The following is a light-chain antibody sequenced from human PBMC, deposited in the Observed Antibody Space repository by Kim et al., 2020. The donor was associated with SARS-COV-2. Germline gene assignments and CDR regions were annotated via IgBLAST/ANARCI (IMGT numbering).Light chain of an antibody. CDR2: DAS. J-gene: IGKJ4*01. V-gene: IGKV3-11*01. CDR1: QSVSRY. CDR3: QHRAGWPLT. Sequence: LSPGERANLACRASQSVSRYLAWFKQKTGEAPRLLIYDASTRATGIPARCSGSGAGTDFTLTISSLEPEDFAVYYCQHRAGWPLTFGGGTKVDIK.